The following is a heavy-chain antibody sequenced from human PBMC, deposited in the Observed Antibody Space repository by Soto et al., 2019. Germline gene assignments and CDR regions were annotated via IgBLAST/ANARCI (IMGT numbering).Heavy chain of an antibody. V-gene: IGHV3-23*01. D-gene: IGHD6-19*01. CDR1: ELTFDNHD. Sequence: GGSLRLSCAAYELTFDNHDMTWVRQAPGKGLDWVSTISGSGGSTYYADSVKGRFTISRDNSKNTAYLQWSSLKASDTAMYYRATEYPGGIAVAGSTKFHYYYGMDVWGQGTTVTVSS. CDR3: ATEYPGGIAVAGSTKFHYYYGMDV. CDR2: ISGSGGST. J-gene: IGHJ6*02.